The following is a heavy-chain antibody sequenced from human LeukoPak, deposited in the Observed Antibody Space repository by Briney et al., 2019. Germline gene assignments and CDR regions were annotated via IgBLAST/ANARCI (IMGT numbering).Heavy chain of an antibody. CDR1: GGTFSSCA. CDR2: IIPIFGTA. CDR3: ASDDSSGYLWWFDP. V-gene: IGHV1-69*05. J-gene: IGHJ5*02. Sequence: SVKVSCKASGGTFSSCAISWVRQAPGQGLEWMGRIIPIFGTANYAQKFQGRVTITTDESTSTAYMELSSLRSEDTAVYYCASDDSSGYLWWFDPWGQGTLVTVSS. D-gene: IGHD3-22*01.